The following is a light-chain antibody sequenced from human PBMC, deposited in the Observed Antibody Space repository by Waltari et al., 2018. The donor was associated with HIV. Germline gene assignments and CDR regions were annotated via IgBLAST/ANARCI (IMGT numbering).Light chain of an antibody. CDR1: SSDVGFSNY. Sequence: QSALTQPRSVSGSPGQSVTISCTGASSDVGFSNYVSWYQQHPGNPPHLMIYDVNKRPSGVPDRFSGSKSGNTASLTISGLQAEDEADYYCCSYAGSFWVFGGGTKLTVL. V-gene: IGLV2-11*01. CDR3: CSYAGSFWV. CDR2: DVN. J-gene: IGLJ3*02.